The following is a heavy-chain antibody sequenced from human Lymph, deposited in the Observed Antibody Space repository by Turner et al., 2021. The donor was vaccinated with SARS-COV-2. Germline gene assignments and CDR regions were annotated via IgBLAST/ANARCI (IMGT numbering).Heavy chain of an antibody. CDR2: ISYDGSNK. J-gene: IGHJ4*02. D-gene: IGHD1-26*01. CDR3: ARPSSGSYFSPFDY. Sequence: QVQLVESGGGVVQPGRSLRPSCAASGFTFSSYAMHWVRQAPGKGLEWVAVISYDGSNKYYAESVKGRFTISRDNSKNTLYLQMNSLRPEDTAVYYCARPSSGSYFSPFDYWGQGTLVTVSS. CDR1: GFTFSSYA. V-gene: IGHV3-30-3*01.